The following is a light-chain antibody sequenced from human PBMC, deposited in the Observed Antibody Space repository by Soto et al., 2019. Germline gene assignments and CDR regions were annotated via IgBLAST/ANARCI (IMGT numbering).Light chain of an antibody. J-gene: IGKJ1*01. Sequence: DIQMTQSPSSLSASVGDRVTITCRASQSISIYVNWCQQKPGKAPKLLIYAASTLQSGVPSRFSGSGTRTHITLTIPSLQPEDFATYYSQQSYSTLWTFGQGTKVDIK. CDR2: AAS. CDR1: QSISIY. CDR3: QQSYSTLWT. V-gene: IGKV1-39*01.